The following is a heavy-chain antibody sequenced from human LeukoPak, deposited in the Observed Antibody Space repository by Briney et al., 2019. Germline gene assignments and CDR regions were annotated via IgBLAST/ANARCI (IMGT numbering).Heavy chain of an antibody. CDR1: GYTFTGYY. CDR3: ARDVHDYGDYSFDY. D-gene: IGHD4-17*01. V-gene: IGHV1-2*06. CDR2: FNPNSGGT. Sequence: ASVKVSCKASGYTFTGYYMNWVRQAPGQGLEWMGRFNPNSGGTNYAQKFQGRVTMTRDTSISTAYMELSRLRSDDTAVYYCARDVHDYGDYSFDYWGQGTLVTVFS. J-gene: IGHJ4*02.